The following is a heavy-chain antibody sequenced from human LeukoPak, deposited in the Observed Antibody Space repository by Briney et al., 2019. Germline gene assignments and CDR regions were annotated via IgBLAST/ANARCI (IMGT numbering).Heavy chain of an antibody. CDR3: TTREKRIVGATSEDDAFDI. CDR2: IKSKTDGGTT. V-gene: IGHV3-15*01. D-gene: IGHD1-26*01. CDR1: GFTFSNAW. J-gene: IGHJ3*02. Sequence: GGSLRLSCAASGFTFSNAWMSWVRQAPGKGLEWVGRIKSKTDGGTTDYAAPVEGRFTISRDDSKNTLYLQMNSLKTEDTAVYYCTTREKRIVGATSEDDAFDIWGQGTMVTVSS.